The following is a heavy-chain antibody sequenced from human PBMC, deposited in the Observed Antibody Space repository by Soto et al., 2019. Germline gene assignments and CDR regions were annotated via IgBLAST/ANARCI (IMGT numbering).Heavy chain of an antibody. J-gene: IGHJ6*02. Sequence: LRLSCAASGFTFSSYGMHWVRQAPGKGLEWVAVISYDGGNKYYGDSVKGRFSISRDNPKNTLYLQMNSLRPEDTAVYYCAKVTGYCSSSSCSRDYYCYYGLDVWGQGTTVTVSS. D-gene: IGHD2-2*01. CDR3: AKVTGYCSSSSCSRDYYCYYGLDV. CDR2: ISYDGGNK. V-gene: IGHV3-30*18. CDR1: GFTFSSYG.